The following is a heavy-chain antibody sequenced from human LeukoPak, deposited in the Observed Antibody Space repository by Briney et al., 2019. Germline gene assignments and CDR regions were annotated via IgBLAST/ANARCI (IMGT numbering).Heavy chain of an antibody. CDR2: INPILGIA. J-gene: IGHJ4*02. Sequence: ASVKVSCKASGGTFSSYAISWVRQAPGQGLEWMGRINPILGIANYAQKFQGRVTITADKSTSTAYMELSSLRSEDTAVYYCARVERRYSYGPDYWGQGTLVTVSS. V-gene: IGHV1-69*04. CDR3: ARVERRYSYGPDY. D-gene: IGHD5-18*01. CDR1: GGTFSSYA.